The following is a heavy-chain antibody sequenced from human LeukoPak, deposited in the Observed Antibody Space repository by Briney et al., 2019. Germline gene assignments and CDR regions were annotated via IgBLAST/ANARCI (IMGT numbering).Heavy chain of an antibody. CDR3: ARGRGVPYYYDSSGCYPADY. D-gene: IGHD3-22*01. Sequence: PSQTLSLTCIVSGASISSGDYYWSWIRQPPGKGLECIGHIYYSGSTYYNPSLKSRVTISVDTSKNQFSLKLSSVTAADTAVYYCARGRGVPYYYDSSGCYPADYWGQGTLVTVSS. J-gene: IGHJ4*02. CDR1: GASISSGDYY. CDR2: IYYSGST. V-gene: IGHV4-30-4*01.